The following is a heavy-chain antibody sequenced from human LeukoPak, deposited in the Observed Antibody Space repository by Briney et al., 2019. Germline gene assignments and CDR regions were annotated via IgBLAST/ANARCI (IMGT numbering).Heavy chain of an antibody. D-gene: IGHD3-3*01. CDR3: ARGAREGDFWSGYCYYYYMDV. J-gene: IGHJ6*03. CDR1: GYSISSGYY. V-gene: IGHV4-38-2*02. CDR2: IYHSGST. Sequence: PSETLSLTCTVSGYSISSGYYWGWIRQPPGKGLEWIGSIYHSGSTYYNPSLKSRVTISVDTSKNQFSLKLSSVTAADTAVYYCARGAREGDFWSGYCYYYYMDVWSKGTTVTVSS.